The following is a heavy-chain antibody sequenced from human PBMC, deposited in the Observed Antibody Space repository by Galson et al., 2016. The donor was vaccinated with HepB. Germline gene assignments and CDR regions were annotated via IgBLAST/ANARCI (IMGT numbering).Heavy chain of an antibody. V-gene: IGHV3-30*03. J-gene: IGHJ3*02. CDR1: GFTFSGYA. CDR3: AILRNGSYAFDI. Sequence: SLRLSCAASGFTFSGYAIHWVRQAPGKGLEWVALISYDGSNTYYADSVKGRFTISRDNAKKTLYLQMHSLRPEDTAVYYCAILRNGSYAFDIWGQGTLVTVSS. CDR2: ISYDGSNT. D-gene: IGHD2-8*01.